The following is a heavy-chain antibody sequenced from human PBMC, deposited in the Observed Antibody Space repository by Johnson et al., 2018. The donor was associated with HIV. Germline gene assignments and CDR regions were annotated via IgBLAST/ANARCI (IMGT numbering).Heavy chain of an antibody. CDR3: ANLEDSSTDAFDI. CDR1: GFTFSSYA. J-gene: IGHJ3*02. CDR2: ISGSGGST. Sequence: MQLVESGGGLVQSGGSLRLSCAASGFTFSSYAMSWVRQAPGKGLEWISAISGSGGSTYYADSVKGRFTISRDNSKNTLYLQMNSLRAEDPAVYYCANLEDSSTDAFDIWGQGRLVTVSS. D-gene: IGHD6-6*01. V-gene: IGHV3-23*04.